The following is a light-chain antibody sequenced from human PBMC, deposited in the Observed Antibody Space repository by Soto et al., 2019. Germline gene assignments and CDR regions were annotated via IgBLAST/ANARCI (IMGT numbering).Light chain of an antibody. V-gene: IGLV1-47*01. CDR3: AAWDDSLSGPHVV. CDR1: SSNIGSNY. Sequence: QSVLTQPPSASGTPGQRVTISCSGSSSNIGSNYVYWYQQFPGTAPKLLIYRNNQRPSGVPDRFSGSKSGTSASLAISGLRSEDEADYYCAAWDDSLSGPHVVFGGGTKLTVL. CDR2: RNN. J-gene: IGLJ2*01.